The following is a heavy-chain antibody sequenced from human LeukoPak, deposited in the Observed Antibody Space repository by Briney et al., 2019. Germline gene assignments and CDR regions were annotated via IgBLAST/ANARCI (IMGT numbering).Heavy chain of an antibody. V-gene: IGHV4-39*01. Sequence: NPSETLSLTCTVSGGSISSSSHYWGWIRQPPGKGLEWIGNFFYNGNTYYDPSLKSRVTISVDTSKNQFSLKLSSVTAADTAMYFCAREMVRGVTTNYWGQGTLVTVSS. CDR3: AREMVRGVTTNY. D-gene: IGHD3-10*01. CDR2: FFYNGNT. CDR1: GGSISSSSHY. J-gene: IGHJ4*02.